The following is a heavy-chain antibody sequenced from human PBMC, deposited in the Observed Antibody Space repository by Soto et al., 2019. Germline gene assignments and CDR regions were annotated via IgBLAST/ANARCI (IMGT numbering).Heavy chain of an antibody. J-gene: IGHJ6*02. Sequence: QVQLVQSGAEVKKPGASVKVSCKASGYTFTGYYMHWVRQAPGQGLEWMGWINPNSGGTNYAQKFQGRVTMTRDTSISTAYMELSRLRSDDTAVYYCARDRGSSGWYYYYYGMDVWGQGTTVTVSS. V-gene: IGHV1-2*02. CDR3: ARDRGSSGWYYYYYGMDV. D-gene: IGHD6-19*01. CDR2: INPNSGGT. CDR1: GYTFTGYY.